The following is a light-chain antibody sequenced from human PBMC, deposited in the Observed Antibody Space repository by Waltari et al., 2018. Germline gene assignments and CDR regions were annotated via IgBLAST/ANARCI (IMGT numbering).Light chain of an antibody. J-gene: IGLJ2*01. CDR1: FSNIGTKA. CDR3: AAWDDSLDAYVV. CDR2: NNN. Sequence: QSVLTQPPSASGPPGQQVTIPCSGTFSNIGTKAVNCYPQVPGMAPKPLIYNNNIQVPGVPDGFSGAKFGTSASLAISGLQSGDEAVYYCAAWDDSLDAYVVFGGGTKVTVL. V-gene: IGLV1-44*01.